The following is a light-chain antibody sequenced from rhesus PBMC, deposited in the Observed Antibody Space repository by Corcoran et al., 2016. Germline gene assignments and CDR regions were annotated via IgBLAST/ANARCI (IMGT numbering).Light chain of an antibody. CDR2: NGN. CDR3: LLSFNGIHI. J-gene: IGLJ6*01. CDR1: TGAVTSDNY. V-gene: IGLV7-76*01. Sequence: QAVVTQESSLTVFPGGTVTLTCGSSTGAVTSDNYPNWFQQKPGQAPRGLIYNGNIKHSWTPARFSGSLAGGTTVMTLSGAQPDDEADYYCLLSFNGIHIFGSGTKLPVL.